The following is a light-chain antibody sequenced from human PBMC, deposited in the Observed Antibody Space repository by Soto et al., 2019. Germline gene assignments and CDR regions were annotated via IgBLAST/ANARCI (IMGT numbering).Light chain of an antibody. Sequence: QSALTQPASVSGSPGQSITISCTGTSSDVGAYDFVSWYQHSPGKAPKLVTFDVTHRPPGISDRFSGSKSANTASLTISGPQAEDEAFYYCSSYTTRSTLVFGGGTKVTVL. CDR1: SSDVGAYDF. J-gene: IGLJ6*01. V-gene: IGLV2-14*01. CDR3: SSYTTRSTLV. CDR2: DVT.